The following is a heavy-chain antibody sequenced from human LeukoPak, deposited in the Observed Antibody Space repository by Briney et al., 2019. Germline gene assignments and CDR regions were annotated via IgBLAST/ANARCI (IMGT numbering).Heavy chain of an antibody. Sequence: KPGGSLRLSCAASGFTFTNAWMTWVRQAPGKGLEWVANIKQDGSEKYYVDSVKGRFTISRDNAKNSLYLQMNSLRAEDTAVYYCARDQRYCSSSSCPWEPFDYWGQGTLVTVSS. J-gene: IGHJ4*02. CDR2: IKQDGSEK. CDR3: ARDQRYCSSSSCPWEPFDY. V-gene: IGHV3-7*05. CDR1: GFTFTNAW. D-gene: IGHD2-2*01.